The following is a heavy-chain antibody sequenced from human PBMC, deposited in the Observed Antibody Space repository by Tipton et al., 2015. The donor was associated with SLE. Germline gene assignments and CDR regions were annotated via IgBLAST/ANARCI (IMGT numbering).Heavy chain of an antibody. CDR1: GGSISSGSYY. V-gene: IGHV4-61*09. J-gene: IGHJ5*02. CDR3: TRQRGLQLGYNFFDP. D-gene: IGHD5-12*01. Sequence: TLSLTCTVSGGSISSGSYYWSWIRQPAGKGLECIGYIYSSGSTYYNPSLKSRLTISVDPSKNQFSLRLSSVTAADTAVYYCTRQRGLQLGYNFFDPWGQGTLVTVSS. CDR2: IYSSGST.